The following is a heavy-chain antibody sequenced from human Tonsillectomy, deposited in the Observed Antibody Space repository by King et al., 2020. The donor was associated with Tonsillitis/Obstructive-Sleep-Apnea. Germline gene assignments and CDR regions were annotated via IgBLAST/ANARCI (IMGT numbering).Heavy chain of an antibody. J-gene: IGHJ4*02. CDR2: ISWNSGII. V-gene: IGHV3-9*01. Sequence: VQLVESGGGLVQPGRSLRLSCAASGFTFDDYAMHWVRQAPGKGLEWVSGISWNSGIILYADSVKGRFTISRDNAKNFLYLQMNSLGAEDTAFYYCTKVERQYCSTSSWQFDYWGQGTLVAVSS. D-gene: IGHD2-2*01. CDR3: TKVERQYCSTSSWQFDY. CDR1: GFTFDDYA.